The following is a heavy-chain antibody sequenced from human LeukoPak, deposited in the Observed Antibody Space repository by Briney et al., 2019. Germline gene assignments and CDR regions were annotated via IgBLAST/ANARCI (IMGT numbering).Heavy chain of an antibody. CDR2: ITSSSSTI. CDR3: ANPHGVRRNYYDSSGYRFPAY. Sequence: GGSLRLSCAASGFTFSSYSMNWVRQTPGKGLEWVSYITSSSSTIYYADSVKARFTISRDNAKNSLYLQMNSLRAEDTAVYYCANPHGVRRNYYDSSGYRFPAYWGQGTLVTVSS. CDR1: GFTFSSYS. J-gene: IGHJ4*02. D-gene: IGHD3-22*01. V-gene: IGHV3-48*01.